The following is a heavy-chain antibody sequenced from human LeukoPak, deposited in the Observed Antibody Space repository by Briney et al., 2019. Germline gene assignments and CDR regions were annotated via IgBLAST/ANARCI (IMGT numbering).Heavy chain of an antibody. CDR3: ARDSSGWYDH. CDR1: GFTFSNYA. CDR2: VSVSGGST. D-gene: IGHD6-19*01. J-gene: IGHJ5*02. V-gene: IGHV3-23*01. Sequence: QTGGSLRLSCAASGFTFSNYAMNWVRQAPGKGLEWVSGVSVSGGSTYYAASVKGRFTISRDNSKNTLYLQMNSLRAEDTAVYYCARDSSGWYDHWGQGTLVTVSS.